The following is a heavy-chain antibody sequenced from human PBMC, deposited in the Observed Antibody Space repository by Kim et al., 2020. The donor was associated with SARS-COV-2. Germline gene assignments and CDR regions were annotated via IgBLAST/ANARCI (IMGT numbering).Heavy chain of an antibody. V-gene: IGHV4-39*01. D-gene: IGHD3-3*01. J-gene: IGHJ5*02. CDR1: GGSISSSSYY. Sequence: SETLSLTCTVSGGSISSSSYYWGWIRQPPGKGLEWIGSIYYSGSTYYNPSLKSRVTISVDTSKNQFSLKLSSVTAADTAVYYCASGELRFLEWLYANSWGQGTLVTVSS. CDR2: IYYSGST. CDR3: ASGELRFLEWLYANS.